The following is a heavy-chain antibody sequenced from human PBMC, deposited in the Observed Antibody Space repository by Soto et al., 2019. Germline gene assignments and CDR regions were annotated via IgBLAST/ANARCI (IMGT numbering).Heavy chain of an antibody. CDR3: ARYSSSLASRCYGMDV. D-gene: IGHD6-13*01. J-gene: IGHJ6*02. V-gene: IGHV4-39*01. CDR1: VGSTSSSSYY. Sequence: SETLSLTCTVSVGSTSSSSYYWGWIRQPPGKGLEWIGSIYYSGSTYYNPSLKSRVTISVDTSKNQFSLKLSSVTAADTAVYYCARYSSSLASRCYGMDVWGQGTTVTVSS. CDR2: IYYSGST.